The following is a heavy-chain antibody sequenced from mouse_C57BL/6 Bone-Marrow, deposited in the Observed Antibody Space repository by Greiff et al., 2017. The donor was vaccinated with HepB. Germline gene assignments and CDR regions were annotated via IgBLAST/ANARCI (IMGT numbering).Heavy chain of an antibody. CDR2: IRLKSDNYAT. D-gene: IGHD1-1*01. CDR1: GFTFSNYW. Sequence: EVKLMESGGGLVQPGGSMKLSCVASGFTFSNYWMNWVRQSPEKGLEWVAQIRLKSDNYATHYAESLNGRFTISRDDSKSSVYLQMNNLRAEDTGIYYCTAHYYGSSPYAMDYWGQGTSVTVSS. V-gene: IGHV6-3*01. J-gene: IGHJ4*01. CDR3: TAHYYGSSPYAMDY.